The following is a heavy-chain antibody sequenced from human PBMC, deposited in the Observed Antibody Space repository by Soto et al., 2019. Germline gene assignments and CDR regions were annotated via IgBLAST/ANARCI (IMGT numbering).Heavy chain of an antibody. CDR2: INHSGST. J-gene: IGHJ6*02. CDR3: ARVVVVAATPNYYGMDV. V-gene: IGHV4-34*01. D-gene: IGHD2-15*01. CDR1: GGSFSGYY. Sequence: ASETLSLTCAVYGGSFSGYYWSWIRQPPGKGLEWIGEINHSGSTNYNPSLKSRVTISVDTSKNQFSLKLSSVTAADTAVYYCARVVVVAATPNYYGMDVWGQGTTVTVSS.